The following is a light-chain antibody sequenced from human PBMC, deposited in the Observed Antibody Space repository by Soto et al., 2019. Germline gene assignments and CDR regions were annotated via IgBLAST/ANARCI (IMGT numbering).Light chain of an antibody. Sequence: DIQMTQSPSSLSASVGDRVTITCRASQSISSYLNWYQQKPGIAPKLLIHAASSLQSGVPSRFSGSGSGTDFTLTISSLQPEDFATYYCQQTYSISWTFGQGTKVEIK. CDR3: QQTYSISWT. V-gene: IGKV1-39*01. J-gene: IGKJ1*01. CDR2: AAS. CDR1: QSISSY.